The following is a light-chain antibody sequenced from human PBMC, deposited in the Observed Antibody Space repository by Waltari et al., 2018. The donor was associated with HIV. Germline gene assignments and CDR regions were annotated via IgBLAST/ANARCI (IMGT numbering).Light chain of an antibody. CDR1: ALPKQY. CDR2: KDS. CDR3: QSADSSLRV. J-gene: IGLJ2*01. Sequence: SYELTQPPSVSGSPGQTARITCPGDALPKQYAYWYQQKPGQAPVLVIYKDSERPSGIPERFSGSSSGTTVTLTISGVQAEDEADYYCQSADSSLRVFGGGTKLTVL. V-gene: IGLV3-25*03.